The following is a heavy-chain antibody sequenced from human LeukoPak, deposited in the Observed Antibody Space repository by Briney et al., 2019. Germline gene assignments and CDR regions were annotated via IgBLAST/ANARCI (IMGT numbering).Heavy chain of an antibody. V-gene: IGHV4-39*07. CDR1: GGSISSGGYY. D-gene: IGHD3-3*01. CDR3: VWSRYSIDF. Sequence: SETLSLTCTVSGGSISSGGYYWSWIRQPPGKGLEWIGEINHSGSTHYDPSLKSRVTISVDTSKNQFSLKLSSVTAADTAVYYCVWSRYSIDFWGQGTLVTVSS. J-gene: IGHJ4*02. CDR2: INHSGST.